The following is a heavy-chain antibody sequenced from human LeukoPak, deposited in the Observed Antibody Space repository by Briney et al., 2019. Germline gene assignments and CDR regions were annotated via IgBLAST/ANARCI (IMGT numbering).Heavy chain of an antibody. CDR1: GSSFTSYW. CDR2: IYPGDSDT. J-gene: IGHJ4*02. V-gene: IGHV5-51*01. Sequence: GESLKISCKGSGSSFTSYWIGWVRHMPGKGLQWMGIIYPGDSDTRYSPSFQGQVTISADKSISTAYLQWSSLKASDTAMYYCARVRLGELPDHWGQGTLVTVSS. D-gene: IGHD3-16*01. CDR3: ARVRLGELPDH.